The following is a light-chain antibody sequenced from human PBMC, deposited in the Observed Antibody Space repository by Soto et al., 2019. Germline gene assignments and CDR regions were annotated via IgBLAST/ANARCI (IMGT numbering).Light chain of an antibody. CDR2: DAT. J-gene: IGKJ1*01. Sequence: EIVLTQSPASLSLFPGESATLSCTASQNIGSHLAWYQHRPGQAPRLLIYDATTRPTGIPGRFIGSGSGADFTLTIRSLQPEDFAVYYCQRRTSWPPWTFGPGTKVEI. CDR1: QNIGSH. V-gene: IGKV3-11*01. CDR3: QRRTSWPPWT.